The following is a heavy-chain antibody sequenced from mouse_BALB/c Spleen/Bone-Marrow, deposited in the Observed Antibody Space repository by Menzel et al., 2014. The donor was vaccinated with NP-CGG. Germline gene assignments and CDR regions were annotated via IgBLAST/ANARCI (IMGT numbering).Heavy chain of an antibody. CDR3: ERRLYVNYGAMDY. D-gene: IGHD2-1*01. CDR2: ISNGGGST. Sequence: EVKLVESGGGLVQPGGSLKLSCATSGFTFSDYYMYWVRQTPEKRLEWVAYISNGGGSTYYPDTVKGRFTISRDNAKNTLYLHIRRLNAEDTPMYCCERRLYVNYGAMDYWGQRTPVTVSS. J-gene: IGHJ4*01. CDR1: GFTFSDYY. V-gene: IGHV5-12*02.